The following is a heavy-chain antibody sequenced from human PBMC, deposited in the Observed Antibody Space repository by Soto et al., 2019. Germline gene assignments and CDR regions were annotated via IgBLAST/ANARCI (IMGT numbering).Heavy chain of an antibody. CDR3: AREHSDPRVAESPYYYYGMDV. V-gene: IGHV3-33*01. CDR1: GFTFSSYG. J-gene: IGHJ6*02. D-gene: IGHD3-3*01. CDR2: IWYDGSNK. Sequence: GGSLRLSCAASGFTFSSYGMHWVRQAPGKGLEWVAVIWYDGSNKYYADSVKGRFTISRDNSKNTLYLQMNSLRAEDTAVYYCAREHSDPRVAESPYYYYGMDVWGQGTTVTVSS.